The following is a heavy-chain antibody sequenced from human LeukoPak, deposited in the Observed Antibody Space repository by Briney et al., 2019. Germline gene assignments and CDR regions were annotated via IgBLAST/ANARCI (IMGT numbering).Heavy chain of an antibody. CDR3: ARDLTVAGLYHFDY. CDR1: GFTFSSYG. CDR2: IWCDGSNK. V-gene: IGHV3-33*01. J-gene: IGHJ4*02. D-gene: IGHD6-19*01. Sequence: PGRSLRLSCAASGFTFSSYGMHWVRQAPGKGLEWVAVIWCDGSNKYYADSVKGRFTISRDNSKNTLYLQMNSLRAEDTAVYYCARDLTVAGLYHFDYWGQGTLVTVSS.